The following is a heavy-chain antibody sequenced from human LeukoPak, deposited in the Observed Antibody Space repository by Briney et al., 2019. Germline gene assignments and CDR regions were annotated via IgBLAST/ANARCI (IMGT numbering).Heavy chain of an antibody. V-gene: IGHV4-34*01. Sequence: SETLSLTCAVYGGSFSGYYWSWIRQPPGKGLEWIGEINNSGSTNYNPSLKSRVTISVDTSKNQFSLKLSSVTAADTAVYYCARTSVVVVVAATPDAFDIWGQGTMVTVSS. D-gene: IGHD2-15*01. CDR1: GGSFSGYY. J-gene: IGHJ3*02. CDR3: ARTSVVVVVAATPDAFDI. CDR2: INNSGST.